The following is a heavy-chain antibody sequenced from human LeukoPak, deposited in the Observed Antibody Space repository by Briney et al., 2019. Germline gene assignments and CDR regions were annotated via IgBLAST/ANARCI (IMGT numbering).Heavy chain of an antibody. J-gene: IGHJ6*03. V-gene: IGHV4-61*10. Sequence: SETLSLTCTVSGDSINSDDYYWSWIRQLAGKGLEWIGRFSVSGKSNYNPSLKSRVTISVDTSKNQFSLKLSSVTAADTAVYYCARVTESYGSGRRHNYYYYYMDVWGKGTTVTISS. D-gene: IGHD3-10*01. CDR3: ARVTESYGSGRRHNYYYYYMDV. CDR1: GDSINSDDYY. CDR2: FSVSGKS.